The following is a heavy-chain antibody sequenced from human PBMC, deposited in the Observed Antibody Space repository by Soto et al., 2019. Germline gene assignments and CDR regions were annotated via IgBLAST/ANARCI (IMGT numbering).Heavy chain of an antibody. CDR1: GGSFSSTNSY. J-gene: IGHJ6*04. Sequence: QLEESGPGLVKPSETLSLTCTVSGGSFSSTNSYWGWFRQPPGKGLEWIGTIFYRGTTYYHPSFKSRVTVSVDTSKNLFSLSLTSVTAADTAVYYCARHHYIATYYNVDVWGKGTTVTVSS. CDR2: IFYRGTT. D-gene: IGHD2-8*01. CDR3: ARHHYIATYYNVDV. V-gene: IGHV4-39*01.